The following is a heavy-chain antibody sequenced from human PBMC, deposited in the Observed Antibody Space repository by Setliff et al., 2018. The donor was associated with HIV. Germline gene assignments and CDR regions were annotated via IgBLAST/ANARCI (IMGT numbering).Heavy chain of an antibody. CDR3: ARQTWEYYDTLTGYYRSPKNFDS. CDR1: GGSISRSNYY. Sequence: PSETLSLTCTVPGGSISRSNYYWGWIRQPPGKGLEWIGTISYTGSTYYDPSLKSRVTISLDTSKNQFFLKLSSVTAPDTAIYYCARQTWEYYDTLTGYYRSPKNFDSWGQGTLVTVSS. D-gene: IGHD3-9*01. J-gene: IGHJ4*02. CDR2: ISYTGST. V-gene: IGHV4-39*01.